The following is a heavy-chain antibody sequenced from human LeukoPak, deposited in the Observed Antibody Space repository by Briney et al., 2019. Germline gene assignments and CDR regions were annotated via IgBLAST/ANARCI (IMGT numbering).Heavy chain of an antibody. V-gene: IGHV1-2*06. CDR2: INPNSGGT. CDR1: GYTFTGYY. D-gene: IGHD3-22*01. J-gene: IGHJ4*02. CDR3: ARLDDYYDSSGYPNVVDY. Sequence: GASVKVSCKASGYTFTGYYMDWVRQAPGQGLEWMGRINPNSGGTNYAQKFQGRVTMTRDTSISTAYMELSRLRSDDTAVYYCARLDDYYDSSGYPNVVDYWGQGTLVTVSS.